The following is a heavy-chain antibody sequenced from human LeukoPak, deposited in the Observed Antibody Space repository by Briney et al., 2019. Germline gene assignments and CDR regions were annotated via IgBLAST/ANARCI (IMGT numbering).Heavy chain of an antibody. V-gene: IGHV3-30*18. CDR2: IGYDGTNK. J-gene: IGHJ4*02. D-gene: IGHD2-21*02. CDR1: GFTFSSYS. CDR3: AKDEGSSCGGDCPLDY. Sequence: GGSLRLSCAASGFTFSSYSMNWVRQAPGKGLEWVAVIGYDGTNKYYADSVKGRFTISRDNSKKTLYLQVNSLRAEDTAVYYCAKDEGSSCGGDCPLDYWGQGTLVSVSS.